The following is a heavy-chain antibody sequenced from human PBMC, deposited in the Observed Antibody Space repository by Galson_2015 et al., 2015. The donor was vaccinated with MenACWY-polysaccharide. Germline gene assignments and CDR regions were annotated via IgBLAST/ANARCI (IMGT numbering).Heavy chain of an antibody. Sequence: SLRLSCAASGFTFSNYGMSWVRQAPGKGLEWVSSISGSGDSTYYADSVKGRFTISRDNSKNTLYLQMNSLRDEDTAVYYPAIQAYYVDVWGKGTTVTVSS. CDR3: AIQAYYVDV. V-gene: IGHV3-23*01. CDR1: GFTFSNYG. CDR2: ISGSGDST. J-gene: IGHJ6*03.